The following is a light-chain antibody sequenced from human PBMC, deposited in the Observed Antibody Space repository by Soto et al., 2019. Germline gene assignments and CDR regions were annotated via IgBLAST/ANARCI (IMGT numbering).Light chain of an antibody. CDR2: DAS. CDR3: QQYNSYWT. J-gene: IGKJ1*01. V-gene: IGKV1-5*01. Sequence: DIQMTQSPSTLSASVGDRVTITCRASQSISSWLAWYQQKPGKAPKLLNYDASSLESGVPSRVSGSGSGTAVTLTISSLQPDDFATYYCQQYNSYWTFGQGTKVEIK. CDR1: QSISSW.